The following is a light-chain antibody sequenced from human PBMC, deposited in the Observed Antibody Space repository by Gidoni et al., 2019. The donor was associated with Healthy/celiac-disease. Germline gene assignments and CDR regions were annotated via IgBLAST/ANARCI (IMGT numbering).Light chain of an antibody. J-gene: IGLJ2*01. Sequence: SYALTQPPSVSVSTGQTARFTRSGDALPKQYAYWYQQKPGQAPVLVIYKDSERPSGIPERFSGSSSGTTVTLTISGVQAEDEADYYCQSADSSGTYRVFGGGTKLTVL. CDR2: KDS. CDR1: ALPKQY. V-gene: IGLV3-25*03. CDR3: QSADSSGTYRV.